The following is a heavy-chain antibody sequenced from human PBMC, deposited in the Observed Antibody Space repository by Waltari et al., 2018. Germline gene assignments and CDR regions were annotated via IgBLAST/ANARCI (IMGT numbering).Heavy chain of an antibody. CDR1: GFTFSSYW. V-gene: IGHV3-7*01. CDR2: IKQDGSEK. D-gene: IGHD6-19*01. CDR3: ARSALMSGWYYFDY. J-gene: IGHJ4*02. Sequence: EVQLVESGGGLVQPGGSLRLSCAASGFTFSSYWMSWVRQAPGKGLEWVANIKQDGSEKYYVDSVKGRFTISRDNAKNSLYLQMNSLRAEDTAVYYCARSALMSGWYYFDYWGQGTLVTVSS.